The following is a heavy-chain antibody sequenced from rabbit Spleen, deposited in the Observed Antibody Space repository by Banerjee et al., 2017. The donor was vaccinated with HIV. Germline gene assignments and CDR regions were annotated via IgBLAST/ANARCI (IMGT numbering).Heavy chain of an antibody. CDR1: GFSFNSGYD. CDR2: IDPVFGIT. Sequence: QSLEESGGGLVKPGGTLTLTCKASGFSFNSGYDMCWVRQAPGKGLEWIGYIDPVFGITYYANWVNGRFTISSDNAQNTVGLQLNSLTAADTATYFCARTGSSWSLNLWGQGTLVTVS. D-gene: IGHD8-1*01. V-gene: IGHV1S43*01. J-gene: IGHJ6*01. CDR3: ARTGSSWSLNL.